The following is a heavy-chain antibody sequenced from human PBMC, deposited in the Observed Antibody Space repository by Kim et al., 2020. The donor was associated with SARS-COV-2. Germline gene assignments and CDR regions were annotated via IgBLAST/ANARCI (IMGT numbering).Heavy chain of an antibody. CDR2: IYYSGST. CDR3: ARRTRRSLLPQEFDY. D-gene: IGHD2-15*01. V-gene: IGHV4-39*01. J-gene: IGHJ4*02. CDR1: GGSISSSSYY. Sequence: SETLSLTCTVSGGSISSSSYYWGWIRQPPGKGLEWIGSIYYSGSTYYNPSLKSRVTISVDTSKNQFSLKLSSVTAADTAVYYCARRTRRSLLPQEFDYWGQGTLVTVSS.